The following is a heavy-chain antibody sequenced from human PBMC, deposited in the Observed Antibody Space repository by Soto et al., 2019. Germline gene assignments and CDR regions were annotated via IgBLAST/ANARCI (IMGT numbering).Heavy chain of an antibody. CDR2: INPSADSSTSGGSA. CDR3: ARDANYALTFHYYGMDV. CDR1: GYPFTTYH. V-gene: IGHV1-46*01. J-gene: IGHJ6*02. Sequence: QVQLVQSGAEVKPPGASVKVACKASGYPFTTYHIHWVRQAPGHGPEWMGIINPSADSSTSGGSASYAQKFQGRVTLTRDTSASTVYMELSSLGSEDTAIYYCARDANYALTFHYYGMDVWGQGTTVTVSS. D-gene: IGHD1-7*01.